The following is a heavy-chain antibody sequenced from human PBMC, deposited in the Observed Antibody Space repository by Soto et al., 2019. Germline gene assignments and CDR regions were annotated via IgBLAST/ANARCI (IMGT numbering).Heavy chain of an antibody. CDR1: GFTVSDNY. CDR2: MYSGGTAT. Sequence: EVQLVESGGGLIQPGGSLRLSCAASGFTVSDNYMTWVRQAPGQGLEWVSVMYSGGTATSYADSVKGRFTVSRDSSKNTVSLQLDSLRAEDTAVYYCARGVPVGAIGRFYFDSWGQGTLVTVSS. J-gene: IGHJ4*02. CDR3: ARGVPVGAIGRFYFDS. D-gene: IGHD1-26*01. V-gene: IGHV3-53*01.